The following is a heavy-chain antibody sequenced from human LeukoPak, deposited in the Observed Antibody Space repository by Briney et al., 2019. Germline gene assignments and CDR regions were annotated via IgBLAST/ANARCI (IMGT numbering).Heavy chain of an antibody. Sequence: ASVKVSCKASGYTFTDYYMHWVRQAPGQGLEWMGWINPNSGGTNYAQKFQGRVTMTRDTSITTAYMELNRLTSDDTAVDYCARATNSPYFDYWGQGTLVTVSS. CDR1: GYTFTDYY. V-gene: IGHV1-2*02. D-gene: IGHD2/OR15-2a*01. CDR3: ARATNSPYFDY. CDR2: INPNSGGT. J-gene: IGHJ4*02.